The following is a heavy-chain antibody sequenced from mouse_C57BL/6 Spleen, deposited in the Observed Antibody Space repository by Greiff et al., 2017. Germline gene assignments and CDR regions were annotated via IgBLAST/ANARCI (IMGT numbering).Heavy chain of an antibody. CDR2: IDPSDSNT. CDR1: GYTFTSYW. CDR3: ARSITTEAMDY. V-gene: IGHV1-50*01. J-gene: IGHJ4*01. Sequence: VQLQQSGAELVKPGASVKLSCKASGYTFTSYWMPWVKQRPGQGLEWIGEIDPSDSNTNYNQKFKGKATLTVDTSSSTAYMQLSSLTSEDSAVYYCARSITTEAMDYWGQGTSVTVSS. D-gene: IGHD1-1*01.